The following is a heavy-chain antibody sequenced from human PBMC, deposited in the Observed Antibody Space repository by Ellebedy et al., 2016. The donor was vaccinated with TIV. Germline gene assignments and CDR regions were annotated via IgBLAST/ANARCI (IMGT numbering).Heavy chain of an antibody. D-gene: IGHD1-1*01. CDR1: GSTFRSHA. CDR2: ISGSGGST. V-gene: IGHV3-23*01. Sequence: GESLKISCAASGSTFRSHAVSWVRQAQGKGLEWVSAISGSGGSTNYADSVKGRFTTSRDNSRNTLYLQMSSLRAEDTAIYYCACWSGDWNGPYDYWGPGTLVTVSS. CDR3: ACWSGDWNGPYDY. J-gene: IGHJ4*02.